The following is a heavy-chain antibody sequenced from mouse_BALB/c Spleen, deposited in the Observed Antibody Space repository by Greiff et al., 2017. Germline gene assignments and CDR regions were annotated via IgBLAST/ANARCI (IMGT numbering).Heavy chain of an antibody. V-gene: IGHV5-6-5*01. J-gene: IGHJ2*01. CDR2: ISSCDST. D-gene: IGHD2-3*01. CDR1: GFTFSSYA. CDR3: SRGRDDGYYLYYFDY. Sequence: EVKLMESGGGLVKPGGSLKLSCAASGFTFSSYAMSWVRQTPEKRLEWVAYISSCDSTYYPDRLKGRFTISSDNARNILYLQMSSLRSEDTAMYYCSRGRDDGYYLYYFDYWGQGTTLTVSS.